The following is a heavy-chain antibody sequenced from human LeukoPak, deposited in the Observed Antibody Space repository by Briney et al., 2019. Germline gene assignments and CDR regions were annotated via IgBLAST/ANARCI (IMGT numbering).Heavy chain of an antibody. CDR1: GFTFSSFS. V-gene: IGHV3-21*01. J-gene: IGHJ4*02. CDR2: ISSGGNYL. Sequence: GGSLRLSCAGSGFTFSSFSINWFRQAPGKGLEWVSSISSGGNYLYYADSVKGRFTISRDNAQNSLYLQMNSLRAEDTAVYYCARDLYDSSGHWGQGTLVTVSS. CDR3: ARDLYDSSGH. D-gene: IGHD3-22*01.